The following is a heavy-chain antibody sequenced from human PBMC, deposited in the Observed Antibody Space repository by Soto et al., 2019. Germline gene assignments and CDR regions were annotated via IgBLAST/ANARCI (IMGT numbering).Heavy chain of an antibody. CDR2: ISSSGSTI. J-gene: IGHJ3*02. CDR1: GFTFSSYE. D-gene: IGHD3-10*01. V-gene: IGHV3-48*03. Sequence: PGGSLRLSCAASGFTFSSYEMNWVRQAPGKGLEWVSYISSSGSTIYYADSVKGRFTISRDNAKNSLYLQMNSLRAEDTAVYYCARVPGSGTYYDNRIANDAFDIWGQGTMVTVSS. CDR3: ARVPGSGTYYDNRIANDAFDI.